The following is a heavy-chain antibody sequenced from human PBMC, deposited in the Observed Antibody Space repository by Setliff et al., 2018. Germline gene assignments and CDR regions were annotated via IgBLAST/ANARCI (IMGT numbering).Heavy chain of an antibody. CDR1: GGTFSSYA. Sequence: SVKVSCKASGGTFSSYAISWVRQAPGQGLEWMGRIIPIFGTANYAQRFQGRVTITADKSTSTAYMELSSLRSEDTAVYYCARGVGDTEFDYWGQGTLVTVSS. D-gene: IGHD2-21*02. V-gene: IGHV1-69*06. CDR2: IIPIFGTA. J-gene: IGHJ4*02. CDR3: ARGVGDTEFDY.